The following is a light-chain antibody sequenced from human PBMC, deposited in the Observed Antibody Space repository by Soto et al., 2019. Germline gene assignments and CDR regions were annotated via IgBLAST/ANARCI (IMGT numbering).Light chain of an antibody. V-gene: IGLV2-14*01. CDR3: SSYTSDSTYV. J-gene: IGLJ1*01. CDR1: STDVGRYNY. CDR2: DVS. Sequence: QSAPTQPASVSGSPGPSITISCTGTSTDVGRYNYVSWYQQHPGKAPKLMIYDVSNRPSGVSSRFSGSKSGITASLTISGLQAEDEADYYCSSYTSDSTYVFGTGTKVTVL.